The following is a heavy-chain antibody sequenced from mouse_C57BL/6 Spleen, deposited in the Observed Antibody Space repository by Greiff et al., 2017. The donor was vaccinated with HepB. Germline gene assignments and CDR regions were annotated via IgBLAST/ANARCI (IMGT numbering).Heavy chain of an antibody. CDR3: ASRSSFAY. CDR2: INPSTGGT. D-gene: IGHD3-1*01. V-gene: IGHV1-42*01. J-gene: IGHJ3*01. Sequence: VQLKQSGPELVKPGASVKISCKASGYSFTGYYMNWVKQSPEKSLEWIGEINPSTGGTTYNQKFKAKATLTVDKSSSTAYMQLKSLTSEDSAVYYCASRSSFAYWGQGTLVTVSA. CDR1: GYSFTGYY.